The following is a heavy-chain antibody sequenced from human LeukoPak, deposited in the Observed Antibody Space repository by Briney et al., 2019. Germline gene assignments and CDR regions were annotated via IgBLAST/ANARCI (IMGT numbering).Heavy chain of an antibody. V-gene: IGHV4-59*01. CDR3: ARDRTHSYGSDFPY. CDR2: IYYRGST. D-gene: IGHD5-18*01. Sequence: SETLSLTCTVSGGSISTYYWSWIRQPPGKGLEWIGYIYYRGSTNYNPSLKSRVTISVDTSRNQFSLKLSSVTAADTAVYFCARDRTHSYGSDFPYRGQGALVTVS. CDR1: GGSISTYY. J-gene: IGHJ4*02.